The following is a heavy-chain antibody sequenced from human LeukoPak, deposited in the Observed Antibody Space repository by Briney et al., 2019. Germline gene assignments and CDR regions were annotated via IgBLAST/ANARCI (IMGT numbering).Heavy chain of an antibody. V-gene: IGHV5-51*01. CDR2: IYPDDSDT. CDR1: GYSFTSYW. Sequence: GESLKISCKGSGYSFTSYWIGWVRQMPGKGLEWMGIIYPDDSDTRYSPSFQGQVTISADKSISTAYLQWSSLKASDTAMYYCARQKFNYYDSSGPFDYWGQGTLVTVSS. CDR3: ARQKFNYYDSSGPFDY. J-gene: IGHJ4*02. D-gene: IGHD3-22*01.